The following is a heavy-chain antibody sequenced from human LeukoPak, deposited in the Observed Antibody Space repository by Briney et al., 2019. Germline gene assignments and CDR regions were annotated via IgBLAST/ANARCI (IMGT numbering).Heavy chain of an antibody. CDR1: GGSISSSSYY. CDR2: IYYSGST. D-gene: IGHD3-22*01. V-gene: IGHV4-39*07. CDR3: ARMSVYDSSGYYSNLFDY. J-gene: IGHJ4*02. Sequence: SETLSLTCTVSGGSISSSSYYWGWIRQPPGKGLEWIGSIYYSGSTNYNPSLKSRVTISVDTSKNQFSLKLSSVTAADTAVYYCARMSVYDSSGYYSNLFDYWGQGTLVTVSS.